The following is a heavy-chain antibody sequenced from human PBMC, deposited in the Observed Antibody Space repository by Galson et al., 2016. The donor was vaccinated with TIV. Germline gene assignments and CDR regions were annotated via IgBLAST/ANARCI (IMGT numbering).Heavy chain of an antibody. V-gene: IGHV3-66*02. CDR3: ARDRMLDATYYYYYYGMDV. J-gene: IGHJ6*02. Sequence: SLRLSCAASGLSVSINYMTWVRQAPGKGLEWVSLISDGGNTYYPDSVKGRFTISRDNSKNTLYLQMNSLRFEDTAVYYCARDRMLDATYYYYYYGMDVWGQGTAVTVSS. CDR1: GLSVSINY. D-gene: IGHD2-2*03. CDR2: ISDGGNT.